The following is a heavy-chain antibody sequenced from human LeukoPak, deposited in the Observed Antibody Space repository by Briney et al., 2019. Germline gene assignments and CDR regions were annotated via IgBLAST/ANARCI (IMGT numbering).Heavy chain of an antibody. Sequence: PGGSLRLSCAASGFTFSTYAMSWVRQAPGKGLEWVSTISAGTTYYADSVKGRFAISRDNSKNTLYLQMNSLRAEDTAVYYCAKQYCSGGSCYSKWGMDVWGQGTKVTVSS. CDR1: GFTFSTYA. V-gene: IGHV3-23*01. CDR3: AKQYCSGGSCYSKWGMDV. CDR2: ISAGTT. J-gene: IGHJ3*01. D-gene: IGHD2-15*01.